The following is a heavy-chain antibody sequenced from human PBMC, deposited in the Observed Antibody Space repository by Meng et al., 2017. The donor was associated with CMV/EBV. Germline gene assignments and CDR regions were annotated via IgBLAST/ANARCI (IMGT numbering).Heavy chain of an antibody. CDR3: ARGHYWSGYSYYYYGMDV. D-gene: IGHD3-3*01. V-gene: IGHV4-34*01. CDR2: INHRGST. Sequence: SETLSLTCAVYGGSFSGYYWSWIRQPPGKGLEWIGEINHRGSTNYNPSLKSRVTISVDTSKNQFSLKLSSVTAADTAVYYCARGHYWSGYSYYYYGMDVWGQGTTVTVSS. J-gene: IGHJ6*02. CDR1: GGSFSGYY.